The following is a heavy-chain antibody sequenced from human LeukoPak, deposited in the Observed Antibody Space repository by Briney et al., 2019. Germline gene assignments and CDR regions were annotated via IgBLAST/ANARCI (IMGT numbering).Heavy chain of an antibody. CDR3: ARLVPRYGSGSQSDY. V-gene: IGHV4-34*01. Sequence: PSETLSLTCAVYGGSFSGYYWSWIRQPPGKGLKWIGEINHSGSTNYNPSLKSRVTISVDTSKNQFSLKLSSVTAADTAVYYCARLVPRYGSGSQSDYWGQGTLVTVSS. D-gene: IGHD3-10*01. CDR1: GGSFSGYY. J-gene: IGHJ4*02. CDR2: INHSGST.